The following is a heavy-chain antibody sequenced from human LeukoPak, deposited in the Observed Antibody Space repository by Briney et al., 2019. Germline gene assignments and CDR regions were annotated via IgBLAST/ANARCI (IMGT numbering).Heavy chain of an antibody. CDR3: ARRHTYYYDSSGSIAFDI. Sequence: SETLSLTCAVSGYFISSDYYWSWIRQPPGKGLEWIGYIYYSGSTYYNPSLKSRVTISVDTSKNQFSLKLSSVTAADTAVYYCARRHTYYYDSSGSIAFDIWGQGTMVTVSS. J-gene: IGHJ3*02. CDR2: IYYSGST. V-gene: IGHV4-30-4*08. D-gene: IGHD3-22*01. CDR1: GYFISSDYY.